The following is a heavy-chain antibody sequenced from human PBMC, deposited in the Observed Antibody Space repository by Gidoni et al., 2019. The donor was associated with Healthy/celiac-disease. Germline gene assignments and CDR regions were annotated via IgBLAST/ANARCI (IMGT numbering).Heavy chain of an antibody. V-gene: IGHV1-2*02. J-gene: IGHJ4*02. CDR2: INHNSGGT. Sequence: QVQLVQSGAEVKKPGASVKVSCKASVYTFTGYYMHLVRQAPGQGLEWMGWINHNSGGTNYAQKFQGRVTMTRDTSISTAYMELSRLRSDDTAVYYCARDSRKQLVLDYWGKGTMVTVSS. CDR1: VYTFTGYY. CDR3: ARDSRKQLVLDY. D-gene: IGHD6-13*01.